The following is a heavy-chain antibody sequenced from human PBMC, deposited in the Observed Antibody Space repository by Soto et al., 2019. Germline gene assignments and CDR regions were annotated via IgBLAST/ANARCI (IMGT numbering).Heavy chain of an antibody. CDR2: IYWNDDK. CDR1: GFSLSTSGVG. Sequence: QITLKESGPPLVKPTQTLTLTCTFSGFSLSTSGVGVGWIRQPPGKALEWLALIYWNDDKRYSPSLKSRLTITKDTSKNQVVLTMTNMDPVDTATYYCAHRVDTAMVSTKEYYFDYWGQGTLVTVSS. CDR3: AHRVDTAMVSTKEYYFDY. J-gene: IGHJ4*02. V-gene: IGHV2-5*01. D-gene: IGHD5-18*01.